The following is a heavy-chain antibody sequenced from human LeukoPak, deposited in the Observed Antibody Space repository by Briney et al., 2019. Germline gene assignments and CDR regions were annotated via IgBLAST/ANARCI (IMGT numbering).Heavy chain of an antibody. CDR2: ISSSSSYI. J-gene: IGHJ3*02. Sequence: GWALRLSCAASGFSFSSYSMNWVRQAPGKGLEWVSSISSSSSYIYYADSVKGRFAISRNNAKNPLSLQMNSLRAEDTAVYYCARGGVLRYFEEAFDIWGQGTMVTVSS. V-gene: IGHV3-21*01. D-gene: IGHD3-9*01. CDR1: GFSFSSYS. CDR3: ARGGVLRYFEEAFDI.